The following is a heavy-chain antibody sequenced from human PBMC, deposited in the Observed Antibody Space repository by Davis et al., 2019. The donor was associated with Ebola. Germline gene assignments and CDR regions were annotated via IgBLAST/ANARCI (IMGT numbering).Heavy chain of an antibody. CDR3: ARAQFPTTSDH. J-gene: IGHJ4*02. CDR1: GFTFSTYS. D-gene: IGHD1-1*01. Sequence: GESLKISCAASGFTFSTYSMSWVRQAPGKGLEWVSSISSDSDYIYYADSPKGRFTISRDNAKNSLYLQMNSLRAEDTAVYYCARAQFPTTSDHWGQGTLVTVSS. CDR2: ISSDSDYI. V-gene: IGHV3-21*01.